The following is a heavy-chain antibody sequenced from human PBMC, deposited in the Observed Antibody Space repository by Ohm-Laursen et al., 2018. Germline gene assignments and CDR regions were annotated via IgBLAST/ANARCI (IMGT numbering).Heavy chain of an antibody. CDR2: ISAYNGNT. CDR3: ARPSKGGRSYGMDV. V-gene: IGHV1-18*01. CDR1: GYTFTSYG. J-gene: IGHJ6*02. D-gene: IGHD2-15*01. Sequence: SVKVSCKASGYTFTSYGISWVRQSPGHGLEWMGWISAYNGNTNYAQKLQGRVTMTTDTSTSTAYMELRRLRSDDTAVYYCARPSKGGRSYGMDVWGQGTTVTVS.